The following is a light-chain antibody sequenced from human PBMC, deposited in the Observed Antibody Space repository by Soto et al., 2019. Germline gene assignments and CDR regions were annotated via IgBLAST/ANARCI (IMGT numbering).Light chain of an antibody. V-gene: IGKV1-5*03. CDR2: KAS. CDR1: QSISNW. Sequence: DIQMTQSPSTLSASVGDRVTITCRASQSISNWLAWYQQKPGKAPKLLIYKASSLEGGVPSRFSGRGSGTEFTITISSLQPDDFATYYCQQYDSYCTFGGGTKVEIK. J-gene: IGKJ4*01. CDR3: QQYDSYCT.